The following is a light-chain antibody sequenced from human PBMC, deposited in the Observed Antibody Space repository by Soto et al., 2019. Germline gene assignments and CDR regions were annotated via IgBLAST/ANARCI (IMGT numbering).Light chain of an antibody. CDR1: QTISTY. CDR3: QQSHGIPYT. V-gene: IGKV1-39*01. J-gene: IGKJ2*01. CDR2: AAS. Sequence: DLQMTQSPSSLSAFVGDRVTITCRASQTISTYVNWYQQKPGKAPKLLIYAASNLQSGVPSRFSRSGSRTDFTLSINGLQPEDFATFYCQQSHGIPYTFGQGTKLEIK.